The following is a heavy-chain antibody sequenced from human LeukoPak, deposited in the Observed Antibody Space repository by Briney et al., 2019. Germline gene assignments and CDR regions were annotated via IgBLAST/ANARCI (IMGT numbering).Heavy chain of an antibody. Sequence: PGGSLRLSCAASGFTFSSYSMTWVRQAPGKGLDGVSYISSSSSTIYYADSVKGRFTISRDNAKNSLYLQMNSLRAEDTAVYYCARDSSGRVPLPRYWGQGTLVTVSS. CDR1: GFTFSSYS. V-gene: IGHV3-48*01. D-gene: IGHD3-3*01. CDR3: ARDSSGRVPLPRY. J-gene: IGHJ4*02. CDR2: ISSSSSTI.